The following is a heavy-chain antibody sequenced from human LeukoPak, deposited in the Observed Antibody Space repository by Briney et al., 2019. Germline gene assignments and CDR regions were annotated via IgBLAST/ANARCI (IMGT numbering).Heavy chain of an antibody. CDR1: GFTFDDYA. D-gene: IGHD6-19*01. Sequence: GRSLRLSCAASGFTFDDYAMHWVRQAPGKGLEWVSGISWNSGSIGYADSVKGRFTISRDNAKNSLYLQMNSLRAEDTALYYCAKDLSSGCLRGQRVYYYGMDVWGQGTTVPVSS. J-gene: IGHJ6*02. V-gene: IGHV3-9*01. CDR2: ISWNSGSI. CDR3: AKDLSSGCLRGQRVYYYGMDV.